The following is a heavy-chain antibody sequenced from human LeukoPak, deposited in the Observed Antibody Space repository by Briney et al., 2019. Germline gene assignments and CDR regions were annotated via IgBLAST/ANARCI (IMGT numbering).Heavy chain of an antibody. CDR2: IYYSGST. Sequence: SETLSLTCTVSGGSISSYYWSWIRQPPGKGLEWIGYIYYSGSTNYNPSLKSRVTISVDTSKNQFSLKLSSVTAADTALYYCARLSYDSSGYYLTNYYYYGMDVWGQGTTVTVSS. CDR3: ARLSYDSSGYYLTNYYYYGMDV. V-gene: IGHV4-59*08. CDR1: GGSISSYY. D-gene: IGHD3-22*01. J-gene: IGHJ6*02.